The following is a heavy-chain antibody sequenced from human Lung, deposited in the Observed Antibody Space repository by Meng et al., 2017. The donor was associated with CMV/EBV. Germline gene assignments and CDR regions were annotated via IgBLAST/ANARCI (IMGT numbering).Heavy chain of an antibody. J-gene: IGHJ5*02. CDR3: ARLNQQRVPWGWAWFDP. Sequence: YPVHTYWIGWMRQMPGQGLEWLGIIYPADSDTIYSPSFQGQITMSADKSINTAYLQWSSLKASDTAMYYCARLNQQRVPWGWAWFDPWGQGTLVTVSS. CDR2: IYPADSDT. V-gene: IGHV5-51*01. D-gene: IGHD6-13*01. CDR1: YPVHTYW.